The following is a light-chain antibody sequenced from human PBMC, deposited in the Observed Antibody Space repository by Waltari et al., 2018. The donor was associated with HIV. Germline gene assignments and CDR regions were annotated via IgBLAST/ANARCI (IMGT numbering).Light chain of an antibody. V-gene: IGLV1-36*01. CDR3: ATWDDGLNALL. Sequence: QSVLPQSPSVSEAPGQRVTISCSGSSSNIGSHAVTWFRQSPGKPPKLLVYHDDFSLSGCSDVLSASKSGTSASRAINDLQSEDESLYYCATWDDGLNALLFGGGTKVTVL. CDR1: SSNIGSHA. J-gene: IGLJ2*01. CDR2: HDD.